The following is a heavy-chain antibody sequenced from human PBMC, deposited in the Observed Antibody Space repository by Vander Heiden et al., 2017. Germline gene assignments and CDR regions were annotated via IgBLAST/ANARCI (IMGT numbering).Heavy chain of an antibody. D-gene: IGHD3-10*01. CDR1: GGSISSGDYY. CDR2: IYYSGST. J-gene: IGHJ6*02. Sequence: QVQLQESGPGLVTPSQTLSLTCTVSGGSISSGDYYWGWIRQPPGKGLEWIGYIYYSGSTYYNPSLKSRVTISVDTSKNQFSLKLSSVTAADTAVYYCARDYGDSRGGYYYYGMDVWGQGTTVTVSS. V-gene: IGHV4-30-4*01. CDR3: ARDYGDSRGGYYYYGMDV.